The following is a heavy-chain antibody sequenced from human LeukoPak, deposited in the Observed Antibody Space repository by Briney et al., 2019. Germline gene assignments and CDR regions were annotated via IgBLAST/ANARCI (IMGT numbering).Heavy chain of an antibody. CDR1: GGSISSSSYY. CDR2: INHSGST. J-gene: IGHJ4*02. V-gene: IGHV4-39*07. CDR3: ARGLRLDY. Sequence: SETLSLTCTVSGGSISSSSYYWSWIRQPPGKGLEWIGEINHSGSTNYNPSLKSRVTISVDTSKNQFSLKLSSVTAADTAVYYCARGLRLDYWGQGTLVTVSS.